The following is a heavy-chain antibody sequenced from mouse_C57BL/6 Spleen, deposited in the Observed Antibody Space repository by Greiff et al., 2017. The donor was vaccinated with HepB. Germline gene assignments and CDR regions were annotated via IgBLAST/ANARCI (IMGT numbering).Heavy chain of an antibody. V-gene: IGHV2-2*01. CDR1: GFSLTSYG. CDR2: IWSGGST. CDR3: ARIKLGHYYAMDY. D-gene: IGHD4-1*01. J-gene: IGHJ4*01. Sequence: VQRVESGPGLVQPSQSLSITCTVSGFSLTSYGVHWVRQSPGKGLEWLGVIWSGGSTDYNAAFISRLSISKDNSKSQVFFKMNSLQADDTAIYYCARIKLGHYYAMDYWGQGTSVTVSS.